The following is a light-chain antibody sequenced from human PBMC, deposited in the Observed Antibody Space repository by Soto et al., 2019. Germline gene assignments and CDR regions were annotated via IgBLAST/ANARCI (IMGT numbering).Light chain of an antibody. CDR2: GAS. Sequence: EIVLTQSPATLSVSPGERATLSCRASQGVFSNLAWYQQKPGQAPRLLTYGASTRASAIPARFSGRGSGTDFTLTISRLQSEDFAVYFCHLYHNWPRTFGQGTKVDIK. CDR1: QGVFSN. J-gene: IGKJ1*01. CDR3: HLYHNWPRT. V-gene: IGKV3D-15*01.